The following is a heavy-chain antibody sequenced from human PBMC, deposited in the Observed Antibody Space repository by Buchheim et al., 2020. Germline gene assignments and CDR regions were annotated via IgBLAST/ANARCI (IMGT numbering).Heavy chain of an antibody. V-gene: IGHV3-7*01. Sequence: EVPLVESGGGLVQPGGSVRLSCAASGFTFSNYWLSWVRQAPGKGLEWVGNPNPDGSDKYYVDSVTGRFTISGDNAKNSLFLQMNSLRAEDTAVYYCARESRSRTSDYWGQGT. CDR1: GFTFSNYW. CDR3: ARESRSRTSDY. CDR2: PNPDGSDK. J-gene: IGHJ4*02. D-gene: IGHD2-8*01.